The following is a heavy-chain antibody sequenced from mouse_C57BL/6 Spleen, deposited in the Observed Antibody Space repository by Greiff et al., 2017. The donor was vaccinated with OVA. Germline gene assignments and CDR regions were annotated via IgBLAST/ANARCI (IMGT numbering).Heavy chain of an antibody. CDR3: ARGVYYDYDGLSWFAY. CDR2: IYPRSGNN. CDR1: GYTFTSYG. Sequence: VQLQQSGAELARPGASVKLSCKASGYTFTSYGISWVKQRTGQGLEWIGEIYPRSGNNYYNEKFKGKATLTADKSSSTAYMELRSLTSEDSAVYFCARGVYYDYDGLSWFAYWGQGTLVTVSA. J-gene: IGHJ3*01. D-gene: IGHD2-4*01. V-gene: IGHV1-81*01.